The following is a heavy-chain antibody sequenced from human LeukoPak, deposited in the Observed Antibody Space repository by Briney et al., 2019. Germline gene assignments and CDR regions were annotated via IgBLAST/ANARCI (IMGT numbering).Heavy chain of an antibody. D-gene: IGHD3-16*01. J-gene: IGHJ4*02. CDR2: IKYDGSGK. Sequence: GVSLRLSCEASGFTFSSNWMSWARQAPGKGLEGVANIKYDGSGKQYVDSVKGRFTISRDNAKGSLYLQMNSLRAEDTAVYYCTRDRSRGNLDYWGQGTLVTVSS. V-gene: IGHV3-7*05. CDR3: TRDRSRGNLDY. CDR1: GFTFSSNW.